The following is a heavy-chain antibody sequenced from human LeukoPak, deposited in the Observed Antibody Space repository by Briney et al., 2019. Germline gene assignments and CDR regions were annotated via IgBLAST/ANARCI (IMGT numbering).Heavy chain of an antibody. CDR1: GFTFSSYA. D-gene: IGHD6-19*01. CDR3: AKASVSGSHWLAYYFDY. CDR2: ISYDGSNK. J-gene: IGHJ4*02. Sequence: PGGSLRLSCAASGFTFSSYAMHWVRQAPGKGLEWVAVISYDGSNKYYADSVKGRFTISRDNSKNTLYLQMNSLRAEDTAVYYCAKASVSGSHWLAYYFDYWGQGTLVTVSS. V-gene: IGHV3-30-3*01.